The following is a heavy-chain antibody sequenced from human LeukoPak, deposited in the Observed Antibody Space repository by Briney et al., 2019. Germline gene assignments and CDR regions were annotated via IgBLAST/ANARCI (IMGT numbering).Heavy chain of an antibody. J-gene: IGHJ4*02. V-gene: IGHV4-39*01. D-gene: IGHD3-22*01. CDR3: ARLRDTGGYYFYYYFDS. CDR2: IYYSGNSGNT. CDR1: GGSINNDNYY. Sequence: SETLSLTCTVSGGSINNDNYYWGWIRQSPGKGLEWIGNIYYSGNSGNTYYNPSLTSRVTISVDTAKNRFSLNLSSVTAADTALYYCARLRDTGGYYFYYYFDSWGLGTLVSVSS.